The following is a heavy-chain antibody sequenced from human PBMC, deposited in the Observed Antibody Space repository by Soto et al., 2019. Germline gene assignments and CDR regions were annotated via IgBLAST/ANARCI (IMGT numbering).Heavy chain of an antibody. Sequence: EVQLVETGGGLTQPGGSLRLSCENSGFTVNSDYMSWVRQAPGKGLEWVSIIYAGGSTYYADSVRGRFTISSDNSRNTLYLQMNSLRVEDTAVYYCARSFDYGYINPWGQGTLVTVSS. CDR2: IYAGGST. J-gene: IGHJ5*02. V-gene: IGHV3-53*02. CDR1: GFTVNSDY. D-gene: IGHD5-18*01. CDR3: ARSFDYGYINP.